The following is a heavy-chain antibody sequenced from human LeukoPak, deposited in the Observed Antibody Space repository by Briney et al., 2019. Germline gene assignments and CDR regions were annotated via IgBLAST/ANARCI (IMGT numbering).Heavy chain of an antibody. D-gene: IGHD6-13*01. V-gene: IGHV1-46*01. CDR3: ARDLRGAVAAAGTINDEIDY. J-gene: IGHJ4*02. CDR2: INPSGGNT. Sequence: VSVKVSCKASGYTFTSYYMHWVRQAPGQGLEWMGLINPSGGNTRYAQKFQGRVTMTRDTSTSTVYMELSSLRSEDTAVYYCARDLRGAVAAAGTINDEIDYWGQGTLVTVSS. CDR1: GYTFTSYY.